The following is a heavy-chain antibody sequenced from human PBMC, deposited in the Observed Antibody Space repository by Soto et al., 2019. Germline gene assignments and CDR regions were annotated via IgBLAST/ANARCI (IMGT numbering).Heavy chain of an antibody. Sequence: GGSLRLSCAASGFTFSISSMNWVRQAPGKGLEWVSSISSSSSYIYYADSVKGRFTISRDNAKNSLYLQMNSLRAEDTAVYYCAREYCSSTSCPPSGFDYWGQGTLVTVSS. CDR3: AREYCSSTSCPPSGFDY. D-gene: IGHD2-2*01. CDR1: GFTFSISS. V-gene: IGHV3-21*01. CDR2: ISSSSSYI. J-gene: IGHJ4*02.